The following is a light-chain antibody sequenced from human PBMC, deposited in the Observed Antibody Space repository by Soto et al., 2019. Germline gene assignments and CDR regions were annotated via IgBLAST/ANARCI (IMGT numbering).Light chain of an antibody. J-gene: IGLJ2*01. CDR3: QTWGTGIVV. CDR1: SGHSTYA. CDR2: LHNDGSH. V-gene: IGLV4-69*01. Sequence: QLVLTQSPSASASLGASVKLTCTLSSGHSTYAIAWHQQQPEKSPRYLMKLHNDGSHTKGDGIPDRFSGSSSGTERYLTISSLQPEDEAEYYCQTWGTGIVVFGGGTKLTVL.